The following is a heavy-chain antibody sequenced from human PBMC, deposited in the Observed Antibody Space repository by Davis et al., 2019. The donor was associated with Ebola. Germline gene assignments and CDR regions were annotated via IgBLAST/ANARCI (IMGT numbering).Heavy chain of an antibody. CDR1: GFSLTNYA. J-gene: IGHJ4*02. D-gene: IGHD1-1*01. V-gene: IGHV1-3*01. CDR2: VHGGNGNT. Sequence: AASVKVSCKASGFSLTNYAIHWMRQAPGQRLEWVGWVHGGNGNTKYSQRFQGRVTITTDTSAGTVYLDLTSLRSEDTAVYYCARDYATNSLWGQGTLVTVSS. CDR3: ARDYATNSL.